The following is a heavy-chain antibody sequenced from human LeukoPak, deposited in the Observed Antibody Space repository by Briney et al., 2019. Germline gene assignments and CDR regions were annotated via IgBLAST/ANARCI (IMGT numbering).Heavy chain of an antibody. V-gene: IGHV3-48*01. J-gene: IGHJ4*02. D-gene: IGHD2-2*01. CDR3: VPLGSTTPGNWYKFFDQ. CDR2: ISSSSSII. CDR1: GCTFSSHS. Sequence: PGGSLRLSCAASGCTFSSHSMNWVRQAPGKGLEWISYISSSSSIIHYADSVKGRFTISRDDAKNSLSPQMNSLRVQDTAPYSCVPLGSTTPGNWYKFFDQWGQGTLVTVSS.